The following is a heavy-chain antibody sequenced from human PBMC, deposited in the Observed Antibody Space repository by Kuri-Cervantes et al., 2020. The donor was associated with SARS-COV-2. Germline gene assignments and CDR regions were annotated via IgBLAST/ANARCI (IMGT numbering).Heavy chain of an antibody. CDR3: ARSAAPPALYYGMDV. Sequence: KVSCKGSGYSFTSYWIGWVRQMPGKGLEWMGIIYPGDSDTRYSPSFQGQVTISADKSISTAYLQWSSLKASDTAIYYCARSAAPPALYYGMDVWGQGTTVTVSS. V-gene: IGHV5-51*01. J-gene: IGHJ6*02. CDR2: IYPGDSDT. CDR1: GYSFTSYW. D-gene: IGHD2-15*01.